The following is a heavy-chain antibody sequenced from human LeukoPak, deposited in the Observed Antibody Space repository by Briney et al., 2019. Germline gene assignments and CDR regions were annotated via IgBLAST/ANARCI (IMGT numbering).Heavy chain of an antibody. CDR1: GFTFSSYG. CDR3: AKVSRYGDDGEYFQH. V-gene: IGHV3-30*18. D-gene: IGHD4-17*01. J-gene: IGHJ1*01. Sequence: GRSLRLSCAASGFTFSSYGMHWVRQAPGKGLELVAVISYDGSNKYYADSVKGRFTISRDNSKNTLYLQMNSLRAEDTAVYYCAKVSRYGDDGEYFQHWGQGTLVTVSS. CDR2: ISYDGSNK.